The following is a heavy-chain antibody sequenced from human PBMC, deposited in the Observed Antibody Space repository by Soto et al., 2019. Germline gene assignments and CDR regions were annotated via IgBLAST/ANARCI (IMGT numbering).Heavy chain of an antibody. CDR1: GGSISSYY. CDR2: VHHSWGS. V-gene: IGHV4-59*08. J-gene: IGHJ6*02. D-gene: IGHD3-10*01. Sequence: QVQLQESGPGLVKPSETLSLSCTVSGGSISSYYWSWFRQSPGKRMEWIGYVHHSWGSSYNPSLQSRVAISLDTSKRQLTLKVTSVTATATAVYYCARQGFGPLHGLVDVWGQGTTVTVSS. CDR3: ARQGFGPLHGLVDV.